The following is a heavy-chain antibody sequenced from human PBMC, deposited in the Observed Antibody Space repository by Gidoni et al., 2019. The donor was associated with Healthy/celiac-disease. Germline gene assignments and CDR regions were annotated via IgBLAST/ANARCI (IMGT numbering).Heavy chain of an antibody. Sequence: QVQLQQWGAGLLKPSETPSLTCAVYGGSFSGDYWSWIRQPPGKGLQWIGEINHSGSPNYHPSPKRRVTISVDTSKNQFSLKLSSGTAADTAVYYCARDPLDGMDVWGQGTTVTVSS. CDR2: INHSGSP. CDR3: ARDPLDGMDV. J-gene: IGHJ6*02. CDR1: GGSFSGDY. V-gene: IGHV4-34*01.